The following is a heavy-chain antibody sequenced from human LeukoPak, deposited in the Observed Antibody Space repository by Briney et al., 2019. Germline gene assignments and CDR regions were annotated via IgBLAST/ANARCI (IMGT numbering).Heavy chain of an antibody. V-gene: IGHV4-59*08. CDR2: IYYSGST. J-gene: IGHJ4*02. CDR1: GGSXXSYH. D-gene: IGHD6-19*01. Sequence: LSLTXXXXGGSXXSYHWGWIRQPPGKGLEWTGYIYYSGSTNYNPSLNSRVTISVDTSKNQFSLRLSSVTAADTAIYYCARAVSGRFDYWGQGTLVTVSS. CDR3: ARAVSGRFDY.